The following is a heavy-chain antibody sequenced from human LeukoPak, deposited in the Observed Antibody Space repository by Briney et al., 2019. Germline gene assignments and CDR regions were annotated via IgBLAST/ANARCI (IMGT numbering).Heavy chain of an antibody. J-gene: IGHJ4*02. Sequence: GGSLRLSCTAAGFTTSRYGMSWVRQAPGKGLEWFSAISGSADSTYYADSVKGRFTISRDSSKNTLYLQMDSLRAEDTAIYYCAKDSPVCTYWGQGTLVTVSS. CDR3: AKDSPVCTY. CDR1: GFTTSRYG. D-gene: IGHD2-8*01. V-gene: IGHV3-23*01. CDR2: ISGSADST.